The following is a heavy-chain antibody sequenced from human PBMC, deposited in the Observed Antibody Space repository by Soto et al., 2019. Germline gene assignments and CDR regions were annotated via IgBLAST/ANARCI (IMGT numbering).Heavy chain of an antibody. D-gene: IGHD3-22*01. Sequence: QLQLQESGPGLVKPSETLSLTCTVSGGSISSSSYYWGWIRQPPGKGLEWIGSIYYSGSTYYNPSLTGRVAIPVDASKTQFSLKLSSVTAADTAVYYCARLVYDSSGYRPGWGQGTLVTVSS. CDR3: ARLVYDSSGYRPG. CDR1: GGSISSSSYY. J-gene: IGHJ4*02. CDR2: IYYSGST. V-gene: IGHV4-39*01.